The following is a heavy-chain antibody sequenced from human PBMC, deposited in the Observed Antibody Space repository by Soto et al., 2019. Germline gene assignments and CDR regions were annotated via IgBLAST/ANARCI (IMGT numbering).Heavy chain of an antibody. V-gene: IGHV1-69*01. CDR3: ARVGGRVDYDSSGYYYDY. J-gene: IGHJ4*02. CDR2: IIPIFGTA. Sequence: QVQLVQSGAEVKKPGSSVKVSCKASGGTFSSYAISWVRQAPGQGLEWMGGIIPIFGTANYAQKFQGRVTITADDSTSTAYMELSSLRSEDTAVYYCARVGGRVDYDSSGYYYDYWGQGTLVTVSS. D-gene: IGHD3-22*01. CDR1: GGTFSSYA.